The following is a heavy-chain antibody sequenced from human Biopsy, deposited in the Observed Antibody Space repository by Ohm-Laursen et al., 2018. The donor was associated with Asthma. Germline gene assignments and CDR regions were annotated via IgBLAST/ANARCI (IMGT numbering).Heavy chain of an antibody. Sequence: SQTLSLTCTVSGGSITSSSYYWGWIRQPPGKGMEWIGSMYHSGSPYYHPSLKSRATISVDTSKNQLSLKMSSVTAADTAVYFCVRHQYSSSWSTFDYWGRGALVTVSS. D-gene: IGHD3-22*01. V-gene: IGHV4-39*01. CDR2: MYHSGSP. CDR1: GGSITSSSYY. J-gene: IGHJ4*02. CDR3: VRHQYSSSWSTFDY.